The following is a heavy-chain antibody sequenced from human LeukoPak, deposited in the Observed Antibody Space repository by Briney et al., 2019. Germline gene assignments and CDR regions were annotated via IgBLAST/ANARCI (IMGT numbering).Heavy chain of an antibody. Sequence: SETLSLTCTVSGGSISSYYWSWIRQPPGKGLEWIGYIYYSGSTDYNPSLKSRVTISVDTSKNQFSLKLSSVTAADTAVYYCAREGVTRYYFDYWGQGTLVSVSS. V-gene: IGHV4-59*01. CDR3: AREGVTRYYFDY. CDR2: IYYSGST. CDR1: GGSISSYY. J-gene: IGHJ4*02. D-gene: IGHD4-11*01.